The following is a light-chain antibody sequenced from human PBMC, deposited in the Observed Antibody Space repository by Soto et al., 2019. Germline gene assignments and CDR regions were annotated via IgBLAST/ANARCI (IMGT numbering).Light chain of an antibody. CDR2: DAS. CDR1: ESVSDN. Sequence: EIVLTQSPGTLSLSPGERATLSCRASESVSDNLAWYQQKLGQAPRLLIYDASARATGIPARFSGGGSGTEFTLTISSLQSEDFAVYYCQQYYNWPRTFGQGTKVDIK. CDR3: QQYYNWPRT. J-gene: IGKJ1*01. V-gene: IGKV3-15*01.